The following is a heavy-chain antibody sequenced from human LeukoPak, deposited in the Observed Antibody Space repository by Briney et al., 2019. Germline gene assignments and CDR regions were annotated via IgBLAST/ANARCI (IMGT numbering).Heavy chain of an antibody. CDR1: GFTVSSNY. D-gene: IGHD4-17*01. CDR3: ASTFYGDSPPY. V-gene: IGHV3-66*01. CDR2: VYSGGST. Sequence: GGSLRLSCAASGFTVSSNYMSWVRQAPGKGLEWVSVVYSGGSTYYADSVKGRFTISRDNSKNTLYLQMNSLRAEDTAVYYCASTFYGDSPPYWGQGTLVTVSS. J-gene: IGHJ4*02.